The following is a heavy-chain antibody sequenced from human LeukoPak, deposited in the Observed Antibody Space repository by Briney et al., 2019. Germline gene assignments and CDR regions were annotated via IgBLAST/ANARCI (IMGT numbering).Heavy chain of an antibody. J-gene: IGHJ4*02. CDR3: ARTFSGSTPFDY. D-gene: IGHD6-19*01. Sequence: ASVKVSCKASGYTFTGYYMHWVRQAPGQGLEWMGIINPSGGSTSYAQKFQGRVTMTRDMSTSTVYMELSSLRSEDTAVYYCARTFSGSTPFDYWGQGTLVTVSS. CDR2: INPSGGST. CDR1: GYTFTGYY. V-gene: IGHV1-46*01.